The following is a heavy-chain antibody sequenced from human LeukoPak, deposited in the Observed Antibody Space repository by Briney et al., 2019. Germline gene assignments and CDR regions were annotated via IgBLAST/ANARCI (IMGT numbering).Heavy chain of an antibody. CDR3: ARESVAGLFDY. D-gene: IGHD6-19*01. Sequence: GGSLRLSCAASGFTVSSNFMSWVRQAPGKGLEWVANIKQDGSEKYYVDSVKGRFTISRDNAKNSLYLQMNSLRAEDTAVYYCARESVAGLFDYWGQGTLVTVSS. V-gene: IGHV3-7*01. CDR2: IKQDGSEK. CDR1: GFTVSSNF. J-gene: IGHJ4*02.